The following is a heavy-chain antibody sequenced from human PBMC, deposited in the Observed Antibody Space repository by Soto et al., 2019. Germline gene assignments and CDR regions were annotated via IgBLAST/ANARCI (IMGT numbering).Heavy chain of an antibody. CDR2: ISHDGSHE. CDR3: ARNPDKRLVRGWLDT. D-gene: IGHD3-10*01. CDR1: GLSFMTSS. Sequence: WWSXRLSCSSSGLSFMTSSRHLVGQAPGKGLEWVAMISHDGSHEYYGDSVKGRFSVSRYNSHNILHLQMNSLRIEDTAVYFCARNPDKRLVRGWLDTWGPGTLV. J-gene: IGHJ4*02. V-gene: IGHV3-30-3*01.